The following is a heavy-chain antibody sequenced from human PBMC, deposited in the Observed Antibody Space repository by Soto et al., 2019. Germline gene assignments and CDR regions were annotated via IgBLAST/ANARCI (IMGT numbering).Heavy chain of an antibody. CDR1: GGSISSYY. V-gene: IGHV4-59*05. J-gene: IGHJ4*02. CDR2: IYYSGST. Sequence: SETLSLTCTVSGGSISSYYWSWIRQPPGKGLEWIGSIYYSGSTYYNPSLKSRVTISVDTSKNQFSLKLSSVTAADTAVYYCARRGSGSYSDYWGRGTLVTVSS. D-gene: IGHD3-10*01. CDR3: ARRGSGSYSDY.